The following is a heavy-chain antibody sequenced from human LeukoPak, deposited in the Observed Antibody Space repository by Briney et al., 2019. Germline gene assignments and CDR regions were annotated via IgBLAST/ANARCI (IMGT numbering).Heavy chain of an antibody. J-gene: IGHJ4*02. CDR1: GYTFTGYY. CDR2: XXXXXGGT. D-gene: IGHD3-10*01. CDR3: ARVPRRTMVRGVIAHPTFDY. V-gene: IGHV1-2*02. Sequence: GASVKVSCKASGYTFTGYYMHWVRQAPGQGLEWMGXXXXXXGGTNYAQKFQGRVTMARDTSISTAYMELSRLRSDDTAVYYCARVPRRTMVRGVIAHPTFDYWGQGTLVTVSS.